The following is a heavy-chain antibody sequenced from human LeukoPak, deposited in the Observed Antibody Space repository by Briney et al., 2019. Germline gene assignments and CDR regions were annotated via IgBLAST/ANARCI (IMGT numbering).Heavy chain of an antibody. V-gene: IGHV4-38-2*02. J-gene: IGHJ3*02. CDR2: IYHSGST. CDR3: ARPTTNWGAVGAFDI. CDR1: GYSISSGYY. D-gene: IGHD7-27*01. Sequence: PSETLSLTCTVSGYSISSGYYWGWIRQPPGKGLEWIGSIYHSGSTYYNPSLKSRVTISVDTSKNQFSLKLSSVTAADTAVYYCARPTTNWGAVGAFDIWGQGTMVTVSS.